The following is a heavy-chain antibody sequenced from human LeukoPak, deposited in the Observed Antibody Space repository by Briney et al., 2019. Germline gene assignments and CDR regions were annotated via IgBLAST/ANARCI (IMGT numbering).Heavy chain of an antibody. D-gene: IGHD3-3*01. CDR2: INPNSGGT. J-gene: IGHJ5*02. Sequence: ASVKVSCKASRYTFTGYYMHWVRKAPGQGLEWMGWINPNSGGTNYAQKFQGRVTMTRDTSISTAYMELSRLRSDDTAVYYCARDRRFLRGFDPWGQGTLATVSS. CDR3: ARDRRFLRGFDP. CDR1: RYTFTGYY. V-gene: IGHV1-2*02.